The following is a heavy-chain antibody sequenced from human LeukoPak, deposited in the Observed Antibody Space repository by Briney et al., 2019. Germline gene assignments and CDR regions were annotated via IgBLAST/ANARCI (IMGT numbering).Heavy chain of an antibody. D-gene: IGHD5-24*01. Sequence: SETLSLTCAVYGGSFSGYYWSWIRQPPGKGLEWIGEINHSGSTNCNPSLKSRVTISVDTSKKQFSLKLSSVTAADTAVYYCGRRSGRDGYNSDWGQGTLVTVPS. CDR1: GGSFSGYY. CDR3: GRRSGRDGYNSD. J-gene: IGHJ4*02. V-gene: IGHV4-34*01. CDR2: INHSGST.